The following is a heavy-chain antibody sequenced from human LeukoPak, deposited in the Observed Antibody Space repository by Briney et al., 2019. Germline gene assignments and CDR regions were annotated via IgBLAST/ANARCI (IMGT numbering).Heavy chain of an antibody. CDR1: GYTFTSYY. CDR3: ARDSSSEGWELPNY. V-gene: IGHV1-2*02. J-gene: IGHJ4*02. CDR2: INPNSGGT. Sequence: ASVKVSCKASGYTFTSYYMHWVRQAPGQGLEWMGWINPNSGGTNYAQKFQGRVTMTRDTSISTAYMELSRLRSDDTAVYYCARDSSSEGWELPNYWGQGTLVTVSS. D-gene: IGHD1-26*01.